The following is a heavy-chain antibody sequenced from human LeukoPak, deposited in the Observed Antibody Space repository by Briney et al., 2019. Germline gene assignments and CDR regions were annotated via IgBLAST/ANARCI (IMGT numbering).Heavy chain of an antibody. CDR1: GGTFSSHA. V-gene: IGHV1-69*13. D-gene: IGHD1-26*01. J-gene: IGHJ4*02. Sequence: ASVKVSCKASGGTFSSHAISWVRQAPGQGLEWMGGIIPIFGTANYAQKFQGRVTITADESTSTAYMELSSLRSEDTAVYYCARAKILYSGSSPYFDYWGQGTLVTVSS. CDR2: IIPIFGTA. CDR3: ARAKILYSGSSPYFDY.